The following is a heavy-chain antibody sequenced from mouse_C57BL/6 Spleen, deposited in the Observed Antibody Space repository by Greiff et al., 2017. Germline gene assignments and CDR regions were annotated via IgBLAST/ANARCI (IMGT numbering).Heavy chain of an antibody. D-gene: IGHD1-1*02. Sequence: QVQLQQPGAELVKPGASVKLSCQASGYTFTSYWMPWVKQRPGPGLAWIGMIHPNSGSTNYNEKFKSKATLTVDKSSSTAYMQLSILTAEDSAVYYVARYGSSWGYYFDYWGQGTTLTVSS. CDR2: IHPNSGST. J-gene: IGHJ2*01. V-gene: IGHV1-64*01. CDR1: GYTFTSYW. CDR3: ARYGSSWGYYFDY.